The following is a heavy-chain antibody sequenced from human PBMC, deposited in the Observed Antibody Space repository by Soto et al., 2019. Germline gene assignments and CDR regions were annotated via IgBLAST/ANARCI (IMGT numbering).Heavy chain of an antibody. J-gene: IGHJ4*02. CDR1: GGSFSGYY. CDR3: ARAAPRAWRGGRCYCGRDS. D-gene: IGHD2-15*01. Sequence: QVQLQQWGAGLLKPSETLSLTCAVYGGSFSGYYWSWIRQPPGKGLEWIGEINHSGSTNYNPSLKGHVTLSGDPAKTQFPLKLSSVTPPDTAVYFCARAAPRAWRGGRCYCGRDSWGQGTLVTVSS. CDR2: INHSGST. V-gene: IGHV4-34*01.